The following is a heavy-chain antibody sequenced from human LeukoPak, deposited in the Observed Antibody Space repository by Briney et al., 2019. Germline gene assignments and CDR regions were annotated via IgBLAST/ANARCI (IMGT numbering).Heavy chain of an antibody. D-gene: IGHD6-13*01. CDR2: MKSNSGDT. J-gene: IGHJ4*02. CDR1: GYTFTGYD. V-gene: IGHV1-8*01. CDR3: ARGEYSSSWYPFHY. Sequence: ASVKVSCKTSGYTFTGYDINWVRQAPGQGFEWMGWMKSNSGDTHFAQKFQGRLTMTRNTSINTAFMELSSLRSEDAAVYYCARGEYSSSWYPFHYWGQGSLVTVSS.